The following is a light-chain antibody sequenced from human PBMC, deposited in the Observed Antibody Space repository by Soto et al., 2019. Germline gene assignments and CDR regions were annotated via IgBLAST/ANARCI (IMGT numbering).Light chain of an antibody. J-gene: IGKJ4*01. V-gene: IGKV1-27*01. CDR2: AAS. CDR1: QGLGVY. Sequence: DIQMTQSPASLSASLGDRVTITCRASQGLGVYLAWFQQKPGKVPKLLIYAASTLQSGVPSRFIGSGSGTDFTLTISSRQPEDFATYYCQKYKSAPLTFGGGNKVEIK. CDR3: QKYKSAPLT.